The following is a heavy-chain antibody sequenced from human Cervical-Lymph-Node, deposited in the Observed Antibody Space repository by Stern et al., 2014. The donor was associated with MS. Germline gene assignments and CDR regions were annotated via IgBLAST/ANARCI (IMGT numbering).Heavy chain of an antibody. V-gene: IGHV4-61*01. J-gene: IGHJ4*02. CDR3: ARQSSGGYR. Sequence: VQLVESGPGLVKPSETLSLTCTVSGGSVSSGSYYWSWIRQPPGKGLEWIGYISYSGSTNYNPSLKSRVTISVDTSNNQFSLKLSSVTAADTAVYYCARQSSGGYRWGQGILVTVSS. CDR2: ISYSGST. CDR1: GGSVSSGSYY. D-gene: IGHD5-18*01.